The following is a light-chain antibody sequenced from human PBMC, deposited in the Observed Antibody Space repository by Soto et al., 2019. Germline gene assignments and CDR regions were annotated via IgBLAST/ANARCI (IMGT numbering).Light chain of an antibody. J-gene: IGLJ3*02. V-gene: IGLV8-61*01. CDR1: SGAVSTSFF. CDR3: LLYVGSGIWV. CDR2: NTD. Sequence: QAVVTQGPSFSVSPGGTVTLTCALSSGAVSTSFFPSWYQQTPGQAPRTLIYNTDILSSGVPDRFSGSILGNKAALTITGVQADDESDYYCLLYVGSGIWVFGGRTKLTVL.